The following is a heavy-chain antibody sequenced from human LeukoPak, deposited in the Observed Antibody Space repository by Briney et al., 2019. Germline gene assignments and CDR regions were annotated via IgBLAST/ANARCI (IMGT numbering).Heavy chain of an antibody. CDR3: ARGFPVASIAALPGVLNWFDP. J-gene: IGHJ5*02. V-gene: IGHV4-59*01. D-gene: IGHD6-6*01. Sequence: PSETLSLTCTVSGGSISSYYWSWIRQPPGKGLEWIGYIYYSGSTNYNPSLKSRVTISVDTSKNQFSLKLSSVTAADTAVYYCARGFPVASIAALPGVLNWFDPWGQGTLVTVSS. CDR1: GGSISSYY. CDR2: IYYSGST.